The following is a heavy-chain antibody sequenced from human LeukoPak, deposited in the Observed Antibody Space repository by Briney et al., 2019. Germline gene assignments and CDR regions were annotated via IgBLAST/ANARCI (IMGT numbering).Heavy chain of an antibody. CDR2: IIPILGIA. J-gene: IGHJ4*02. D-gene: IGHD2-15*01. V-gene: IGHV1-69*04. CDR1: GGTFSSYT. CDR3: ARDPSSLGYCSGGSCSASH. Sequence: SVKVSCKASGGTFSSYTISWVRQAPGQGLEWMGRIIPILGIANYAQKFQGRVTITADESTSTAYMELSSLRSEDTAVYYCARDPSSLGYCSGGSCSASHWGQGTLVTVSS.